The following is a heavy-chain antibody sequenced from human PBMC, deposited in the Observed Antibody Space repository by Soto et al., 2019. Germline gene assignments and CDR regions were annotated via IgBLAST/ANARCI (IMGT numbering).Heavy chain of an antibody. D-gene: IGHD6-6*01. Sequence: ASVKVSCKASGYTFTSYGISWVRQAPGQGLEWMGWISAYNGNTNYAQKLQGRVTMTTDTSTSTAYMELRSLRSDDTAVYYCARHGRLKRVGSSSSAGGYYYYYMDVWGKGNTVTVAS. V-gene: IGHV1-18*01. CDR3: ARHGRLKRVGSSSSAGGYYYYYMDV. CDR1: GYTFTSYG. J-gene: IGHJ6*03. CDR2: ISAYNGNT.